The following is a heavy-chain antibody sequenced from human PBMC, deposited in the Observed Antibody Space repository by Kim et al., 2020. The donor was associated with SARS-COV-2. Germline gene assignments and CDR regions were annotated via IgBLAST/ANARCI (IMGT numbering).Heavy chain of an antibody. CDR2: IIPIFGTA. CDR1: GGTFSSYA. D-gene: IGHD3-22*01. CDR3: AREWGYYDSSGNFYYYYGMDV. J-gene: IGHJ6*02. V-gene: IGHV1-69*13. Sequence: SVKVSCKASGGTFSSYAISWVRQAPGQGLEWMGGIIPIFGTANYAQKFQGRVTITADESTSTAYMELSSLRSEDTAVYYCAREWGYYDSSGNFYYYYGMDVWGQGTTVTVSS.